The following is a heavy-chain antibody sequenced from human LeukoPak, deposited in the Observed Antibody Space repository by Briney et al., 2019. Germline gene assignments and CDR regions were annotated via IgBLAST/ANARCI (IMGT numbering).Heavy chain of an antibody. J-gene: IGHJ4*02. V-gene: IGHV1-18*01. D-gene: IGHD3-10*01. CDR1: GYTFTSYG. Sequence: ASVKVSCKASGYTFTSYGISWVRQAPGQGLEWMGWISAYNGNTNYAQKLQGRVTMTTDTSTSTAYMELRSLRSDDTAVYYCAREWGLSSGSGSYYPFDYWGQGTLVTVSS. CDR2: ISAYNGNT. CDR3: AREWGLSSGSGSYYPFDY.